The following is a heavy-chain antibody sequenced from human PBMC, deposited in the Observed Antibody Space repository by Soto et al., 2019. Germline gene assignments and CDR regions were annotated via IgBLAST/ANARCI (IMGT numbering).Heavy chain of an antibody. CDR3: ARVSASGWHVNGRDYFDS. CDR2: ISSREVTV. CDR1: GFTFSNYY. J-gene: IGHJ4*02. D-gene: IGHD6-19*01. Sequence: PGGSLRLSCAASGFTFSNYYMTWIRQAPGEGLECLSYISSREVTVYYADSVKGRFTISRDNTKNSLYLQMTTLRDEDTAVYYCARVSASGWHVNGRDYFDSWGQGTLVTVS. V-gene: IGHV3-11*01.